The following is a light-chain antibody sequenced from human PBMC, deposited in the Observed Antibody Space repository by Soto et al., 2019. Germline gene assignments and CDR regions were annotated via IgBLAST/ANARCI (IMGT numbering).Light chain of an antibody. CDR3: QQYHSYWT. J-gene: IGKJ1*01. CDR2: DAS. Sequence: DIQMAKSPSTLSASVGDRVTITCRASESISRWLAWYQQKPGKAPKLLLFDASSLESGVPQRFSGSGSGTEFTLTISSLQTDDFSTYYCQQYHSYWTFGHGTKVDI. V-gene: IGKV1-5*01. CDR1: ESISRW.